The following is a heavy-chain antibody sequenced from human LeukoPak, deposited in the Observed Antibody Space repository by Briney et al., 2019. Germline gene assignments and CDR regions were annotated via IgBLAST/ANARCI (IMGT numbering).Heavy chain of an antibody. J-gene: IGHJ6*03. CDR2: IYTSGST. CDR3: ARGPLYSSSSVYYYYMDV. Sequence: SETLSLTCTVSGGSISSYYWSWIRQPAGKGLEWIGRIYTSGSTNYNPSLKSRVTMSVDTSKNQFSLKLSSVTAADTAVYYCARGPLYSSSSVYYYYMDVWGKGTTVTVS. D-gene: IGHD6-6*01. CDR1: GGSISSYY. V-gene: IGHV4-4*07.